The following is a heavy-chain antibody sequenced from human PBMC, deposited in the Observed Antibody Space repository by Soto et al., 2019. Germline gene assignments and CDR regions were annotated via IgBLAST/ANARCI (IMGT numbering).Heavy chain of an antibody. V-gene: IGHV3-21*01. CDR2: VTSAADYK. Sequence: PGGSLRLSCTASGFTFSVYTVNWIRQAPGKGLEWVSSVTSAADYKYYADSVRGRFTISRDDTQKSLYLQMDSLRDEDTAVYYCARSEIVPAGTGPFDYWGQGSLVTVSS. CDR3: ARSEIVPAGTGPFDY. D-gene: IGHD2-2*01. J-gene: IGHJ4*02. CDR1: GFTFSVYT.